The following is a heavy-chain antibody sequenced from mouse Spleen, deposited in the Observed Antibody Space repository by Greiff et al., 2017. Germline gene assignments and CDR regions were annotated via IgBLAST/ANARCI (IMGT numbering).Heavy chain of an antibody. CDR2: IWSDGST. Sequence: VQRVESGPGLVAPSQSLSITCTVSGFSLTSYGVHWVRQPPGKGLEWLVVIWSDGSTTYNSSLKSRLSISKDNSKSQVFLKMNSLQTDDTAMYYCARNGYDTYYAMDYWGQGTSVTVSS. D-gene: IGHD2-2*01. CDR1: GFSLTSYG. CDR3: ARNGYDTYYAMDY. J-gene: IGHJ4*01. V-gene: IGHV2-6*02.